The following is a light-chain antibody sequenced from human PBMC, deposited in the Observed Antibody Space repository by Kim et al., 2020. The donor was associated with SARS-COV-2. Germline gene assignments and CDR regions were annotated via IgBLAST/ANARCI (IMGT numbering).Light chain of an antibody. CDR1: QTISDNY. Sequence: EIVMTQSPDTLSLSPGERATLSCRAGQTISDNYLAWYQQKPGQSPRLLIYAASSRATGIPDRFSGSGSGTDFTLTISRLESEDLGVYYCQQYATSLTTFGQGTRLEIK. CDR2: AAS. J-gene: IGKJ5*01. V-gene: IGKV3-20*01. CDR3: QQYATSLTT.